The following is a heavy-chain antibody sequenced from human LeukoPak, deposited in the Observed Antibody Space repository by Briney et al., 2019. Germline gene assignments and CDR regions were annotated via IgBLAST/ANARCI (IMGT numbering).Heavy chain of an antibody. D-gene: IGHD6-19*01. CDR1: GGSISSSNW. Sequence: SETLSLTCAVSGGSISSSNWWSWVRQPPGKGLEWIGEIYHSGSTNYNPSLKSRVTISVDKSKNQFSLKLSSVTAADTAVYYCAREKGLFKRYSSPGGYFDYWGQGTLVTVSS. J-gene: IGHJ4*02. CDR3: AREKGLFKRYSSPGGYFDY. CDR2: IYHSGST. V-gene: IGHV4-4*02.